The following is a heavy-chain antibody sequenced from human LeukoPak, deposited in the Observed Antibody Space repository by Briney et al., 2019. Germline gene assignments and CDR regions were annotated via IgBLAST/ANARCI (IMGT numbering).Heavy chain of an antibody. CDR1: GYTFTNYG. Sequence: ASVKVSCKAYGYTFTNYGISWVRQAPGQGLEGMGGISAYYGNTKYAQKLQGRVTVNTDTSTSTAYLELRSLRSDDTAVYYCARGGATVGMDVWGQGTTVTVSS. D-gene: IGHD1-26*01. J-gene: IGHJ6*02. CDR2: ISAYYGNT. V-gene: IGHV1-18*01. CDR3: ARGGATVGMDV.